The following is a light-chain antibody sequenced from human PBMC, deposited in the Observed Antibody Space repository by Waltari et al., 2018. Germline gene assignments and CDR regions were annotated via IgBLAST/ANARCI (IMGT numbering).Light chain of an antibody. V-gene: IGLV2-11*01. Sequence: QSALTQPRSVSGSPGQSVTISCTGTSSDVGYYNYVSWYQQQPGKAPKVIIYDVNERTSGVPVRFSGSKSGNTSSLTISGLQAEDEADYYCCSYAGNYLRVFGGGTKLTVL. CDR3: CSYAGNYLRV. J-gene: IGLJ2*01. CDR2: DVN. CDR1: SSDVGYYNY.